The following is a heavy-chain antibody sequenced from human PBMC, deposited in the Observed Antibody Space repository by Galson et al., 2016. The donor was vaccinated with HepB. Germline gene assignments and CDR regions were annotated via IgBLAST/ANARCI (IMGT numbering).Heavy chain of an antibody. J-gene: IGHJ3*02. V-gene: IGHV3-23*01. D-gene: IGHD1-26*01. CDR2: ISGSGGST. Sequence: SLRLSCAASGFTFSSYAMSWVRQAPGKGLEWVSAISGSGGSTYYADSVKGRFTISRDNSKNTLYLQMNSLRAEDTAVYYCAKPEISGSYYLDAFDIWGQGTMVTVSS. CDR1: GFTFSSYA. CDR3: AKPEISGSYYLDAFDI.